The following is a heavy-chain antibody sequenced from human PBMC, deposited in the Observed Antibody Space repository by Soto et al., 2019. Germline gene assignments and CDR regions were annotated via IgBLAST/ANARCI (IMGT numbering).Heavy chain of an antibody. Sequence: SATLSLTCTVSGGSISSYYWSWIRQPPGKGLEWIGYIYYRGNTNFNPSLKGRVTISIDTSKNQFSLNLSSVTAADTAVYYCARVRGYSGSYYFDYWGLGALVTVSS. CDR3: ARVRGYSGSYYFDY. CDR2: IYYRGNT. J-gene: IGHJ4*02. D-gene: IGHD1-26*01. CDR1: GGSISSYY. V-gene: IGHV4-59*01.